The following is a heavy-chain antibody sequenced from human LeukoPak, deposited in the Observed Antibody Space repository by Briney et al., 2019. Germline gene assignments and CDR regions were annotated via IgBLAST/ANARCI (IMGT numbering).Heavy chain of an antibody. D-gene: IGHD6-13*01. CDR2: IYYSGST. CDR3: ARTTEAHSWRTRYYDYYMDV. J-gene: IGHJ6*03. CDR1: GDSISSGDYY. V-gene: IGHV4-61*10. Sequence: SQTLSLTCTVSGDSISSGDYYWSWIRHPAGKGLEWIGYIYYSGSTNYNPSLKSRVTISVDTSKNQFSLKLSSVTAADTAVYYCARTTEAHSWRTRYYDYYMDVWGKGTTVTVSS.